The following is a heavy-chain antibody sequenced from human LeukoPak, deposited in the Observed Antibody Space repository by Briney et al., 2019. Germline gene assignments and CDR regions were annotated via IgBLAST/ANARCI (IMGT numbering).Heavy chain of an antibody. CDR3: ARHSSGGRLNFDY. D-gene: IGHD3-16*01. V-gene: IGHV4-59*08. Sequence: PSETLSLTCTVSGGSISSYYWSWIRQPPGKGLEWIGYIYYSGSTNYNPSLKSRVTISVDASKNQFSLKLSSVTAADTAVYYCARHSSGGRLNFDYWGQGTLVTVSS. CDR2: IYYSGST. J-gene: IGHJ4*02. CDR1: GGSISSYY.